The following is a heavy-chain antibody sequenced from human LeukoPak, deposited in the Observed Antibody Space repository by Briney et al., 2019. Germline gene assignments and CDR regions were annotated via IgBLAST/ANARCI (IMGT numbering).Heavy chain of an antibody. CDR1: GYTLTGYY. J-gene: IGHJ4*02. CDR3: ARDSSRSGWYPFDY. CDR2: INPNSGGT. V-gene: IGHV1-2*02. D-gene: IGHD6-19*01. Sequence: ASVKVSCKASGYTLTGYYMHWVRQAPGQGLEWMGWINPNSGGTNYAQKFQGRVTMTRDTSISTAYMELSRLRSDDTAVYYCARDSSRSGWYPFDYWGQGTLVTVSS.